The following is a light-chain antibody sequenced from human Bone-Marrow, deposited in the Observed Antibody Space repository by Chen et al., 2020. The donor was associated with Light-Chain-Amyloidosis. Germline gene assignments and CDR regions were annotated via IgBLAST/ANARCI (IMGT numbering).Light chain of an antibody. CDR1: RSFLYSSKNKNY. J-gene: IGKJ5*01. Sequence: DIVLTQSPDSLAVSLVERATINCKSSRSFLYSSKNKNYLAWYQQKSGQPPKLLIYWASTRESGVPDRFSGSGSGTDFTLTISRLQAEDVAVYYCQQYYRTPITFGQGTRLEIK. CDR2: WAS. V-gene: IGKV4-1*01. CDR3: QQYYRTPIT.